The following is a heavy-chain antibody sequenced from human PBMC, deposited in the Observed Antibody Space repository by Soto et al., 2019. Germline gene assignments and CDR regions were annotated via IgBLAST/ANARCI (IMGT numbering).Heavy chain of an antibody. CDR3: AREGVAPYYYYGMDV. CDR2: ISTYNGDT. Sequence: QVQLVQSGAEVKKPGASVKVSCKASGYTFTRSGISWVRQAPGQGLEWMGWISTYNGDTNYAQTFQGRVTMTTDTSTSTVYMERRSLRSDDTAVYYCAREGVAPYYYYGMDVWGHGTPVTVSS. CDR1: GYTFTRSG. D-gene: IGHD5-12*01. J-gene: IGHJ6*02. V-gene: IGHV1-18*01.